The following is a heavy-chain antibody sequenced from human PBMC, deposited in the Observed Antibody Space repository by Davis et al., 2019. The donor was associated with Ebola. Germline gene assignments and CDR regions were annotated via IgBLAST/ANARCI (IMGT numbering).Heavy chain of an antibody. CDR2: ISGSGSHT. CDR3: ASPRSRWLQPVGAFDI. D-gene: IGHD5-24*01. CDR1: GFTFSNAW. J-gene: IGHJ3*02. V-gene: IGHV3-11*06. Sequence: GESLKISCAASGFTFSNAWMSWVRQAPGKGLEWVSYISGSGSHTNYADSVKGRFTISRDNAKNSLYLQMNSLRAEDTAVYYCASPRSRWLQPVGAFDIWGQGTMVTVSS.